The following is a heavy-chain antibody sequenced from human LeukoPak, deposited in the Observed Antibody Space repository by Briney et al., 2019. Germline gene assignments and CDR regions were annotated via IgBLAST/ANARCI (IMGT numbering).Heavy chain of an antibody. CDR1: GFTVSSNY. J-gene: IGHJ4*02. CDR3: ASSYDSSGYDDY. CDR2: IYSGGST. D-gene: IGHD3-22*01. V-gene: IGHV3-53*01. Sequence: GGSLRLSCAASGFTVSSNYMSWVRQAPGRGLEWVSVIYSGGSTYYADSVKGRFAISRDNSKNTLYLQMNSLRAEDTAVYYCASSYDSSGYDDYWGQGALASVAS.